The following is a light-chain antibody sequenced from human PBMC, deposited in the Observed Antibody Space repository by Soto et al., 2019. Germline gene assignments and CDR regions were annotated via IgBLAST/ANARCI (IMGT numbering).Light chain of an antibody. CDR2: GTS. CDR1: HSVSSSY. Sequence: IVFTQSPVTLSLSPGERATLSCRASHSVSSSYLAWYQQKPGQTPRLLIYGTSSRATGIPDRFSGSGSGTDLTLTISRLEPEDFAVYYCQQYGGSPITFGQGTRLEIK. CDR3: QQYGGSPIT. J-gene: IGKJ5*01. V-gene: IGKV3-20*01.